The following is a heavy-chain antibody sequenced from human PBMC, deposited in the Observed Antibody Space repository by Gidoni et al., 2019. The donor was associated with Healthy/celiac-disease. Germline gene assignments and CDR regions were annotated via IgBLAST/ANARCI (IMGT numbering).Heavy chain of an antibody. CDR3: ARDPGGPYYYYYYGIDV. J-gene: IGHJ6*02. Sequence: LSCAASGFTFSDYYMSWIRQAPGKGLEWVSYISSSGSTIYYADSVKGRFTISRDNAKNSLYLQMNSLRSEDTAVYYCARDPGGPYYYYYYGIDVWGQGTTVTVSS. CDR2: ISSSGSTI. V-gene: IGHV3-11*01. D-gene: IGHD3-16*01. CDR1: GFTFSDYY.